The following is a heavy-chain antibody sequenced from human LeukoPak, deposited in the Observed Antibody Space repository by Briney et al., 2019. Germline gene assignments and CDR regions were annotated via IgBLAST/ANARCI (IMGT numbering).Heavy chain of an antibody. CDR2: IESDGSST. V-gene: IGHV3-74*01. Sequence: GGSLRLSCAASGFTFSSYWMHWVRQAPGKGLEWVSRIESDGSSTRYADSVKGRFTISRDNAKNTLYLQMNSLRAEDTAVYYCARDTYYYNSSAFYHYYYGMDVWGQGTTVTVSS. CDR1: GFTFSSYW. J-gene: IGHJ6*02. CDR3: ARDTYYYNSSAFYHYYYGMDV. D-gene: IGHD3-22*01.